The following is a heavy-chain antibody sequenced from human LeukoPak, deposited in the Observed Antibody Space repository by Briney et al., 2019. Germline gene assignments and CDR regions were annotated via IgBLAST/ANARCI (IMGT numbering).Heavy chain of an antibody. D-gene: IGHD1-26*01. Sequence: SETLSLTCTVSGDSISSSSYYWGWIRQPPGKGLEWIGSMYYSGSTYYNPSLKSRVTISVDTSKNQFSLKLSSVTAADTAVYYCARRRRGSYEVDYWGQGTLVTVSS. J-gene: IGHJ4*02. CDR2: MYYSGST. CDR1: GDSISSSSYY. V-gene: IGHV4-39*01. CDR3: ARRRRGSYEVDY.